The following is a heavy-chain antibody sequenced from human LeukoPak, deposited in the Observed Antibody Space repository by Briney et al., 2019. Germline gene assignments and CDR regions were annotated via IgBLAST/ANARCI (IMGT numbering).Heavy chain of an antibody. CDR1: GGSISSSTNY. J-gene: IGHJ1*01. D-gene: IGHD2-2*01. Sequence: SETLSLTCSVAGGSISSSTNYWGWIRPPPGKGLEWMGSIYHSGSTYYNPSLKSRVTISVDTSTNQFSLKLRSVTAADTAVYYCVRHGGYCTSTSCLEYFQHWGQGTLVTVSS. CDR2: IYHSGST. V-gene: IGHV4-39*01. CDR3: VRHGGYCTSTSCLEYFQH.